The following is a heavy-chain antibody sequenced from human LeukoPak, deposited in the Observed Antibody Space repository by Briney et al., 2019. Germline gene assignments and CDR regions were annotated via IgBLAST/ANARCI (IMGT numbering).Heavy chain of an antibody. V-gene: IGHV4-59*08. CDR1: GGSISSYY. CDR2: IYYSGST. D-gene: IGHD2-21*01. CDR3: ASAALWRGWFDP. Sequence: SETLSLTCTVSGGSISSYYWSWIRQPPGKGLEWIGYIYYSGSTNYNPSLKSRVTISVDTSKNQFSLKLSSVTAADTAVYYCASAALWRGWFDPWGQGTLVTVSS. J-gene: IGHJ5*02.